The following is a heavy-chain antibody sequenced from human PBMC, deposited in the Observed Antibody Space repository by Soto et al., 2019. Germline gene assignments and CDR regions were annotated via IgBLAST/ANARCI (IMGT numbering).Heavy chain of an antibody. CDR3: ARQGSY. J-gene: IGHJ4*02. Sequence: QLQLQESGPGLVKPSETLSLTCNVSGVSISDTSYYWGWIRQPPGKGLEWIGTIYFYGNTFHNPSLKSRLTISVDTSKNQISLRLTSVTAADTAVYYCARQGSYWGQGTLVAVSS. V-gene: IGHV4-39*01. CDR1: GVSISDTSYY. CDR2: IYFYGNT.